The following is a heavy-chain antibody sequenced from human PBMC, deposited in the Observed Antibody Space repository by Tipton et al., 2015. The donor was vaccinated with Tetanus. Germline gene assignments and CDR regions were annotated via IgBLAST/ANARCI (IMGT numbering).Heavy chain of an antibody. CDR2: ISPLGRT. D-gene: IGHD3-3*01. V-gene: IGHV4-61*08. CDR1: GGSLRSGDYH. CDR3: LRANYEFPKKGPVDY. Sequence: TLSLTCSVSGGSLRSGDYHWNWIRQPPGMGLEWLASISPLGRTDSNYSLKSRITISQDKSKNQISLRLTSATAADTAVYYCLRANYEFPKKGPVDYWGPGSLVIVSS. J-gene: IGHJ4*02.